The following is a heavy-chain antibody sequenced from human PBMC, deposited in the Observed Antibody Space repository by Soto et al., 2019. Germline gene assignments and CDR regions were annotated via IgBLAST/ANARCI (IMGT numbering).Heavy chain of an antibody. CDR1: GFTFSSCA. CDR3: AKERNSWYSSGSDS. CDR2: ISVNGGST. J-gene: IGHJ4*02. Sequence: GSLRLSCAASGFTFSSCAMGWVRQAPGKGLEWVSSISVNGGSTYYADSVKGRFTISRDNSKNILYLHMISLRAEDTAVYYCAKERNSWYSSGSDSWGQGTLVTVYS. D-gene: IGHD2-15*01. V-gene: IGHV3-23*01.